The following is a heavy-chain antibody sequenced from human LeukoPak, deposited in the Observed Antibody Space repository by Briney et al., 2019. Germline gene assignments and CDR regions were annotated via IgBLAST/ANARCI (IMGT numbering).Heavy chain of an antibody. CDR1: GGTFSSYT. Sequence: GASVKVSCKACGGTFSSYTISWVRQAPGQGLEWMGRIIPILGIANYAQKFQGRVTITADKSTSTAYMGLSSLRSEDTAVYYCARAGGTNGVDDYMDVWGKGNTVTVSS. CDR2: IIPILGIA. CDR3: ARAGGTNGVDDYMDV. J-gene: IGHJ6*03. V-gene: IGHV1-69*02. D-gene: IGHD2-8*01.